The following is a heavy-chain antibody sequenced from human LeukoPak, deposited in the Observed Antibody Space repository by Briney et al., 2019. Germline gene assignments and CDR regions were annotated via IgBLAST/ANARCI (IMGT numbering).Heavy chain of an antibody. D-gene: IGHD1-1*01. CDR3: ARGLSTGREDYFDF. CDR2: LYYSGRT. V-gene: IGHV4-61*03. Sequence: PSETLSLTCSVSGVSVSDGSNYWSRIRQPPGKGLEWIGFLYYSGRTNYSPSLSGRVSTSIDTSKNHFSLNLTSVTAADTAVYYCARGLSTGREDYFDFWGQGTLVSVSS. CDR1: GVSVSDGSNY. J-gene: IGHJ4*02.